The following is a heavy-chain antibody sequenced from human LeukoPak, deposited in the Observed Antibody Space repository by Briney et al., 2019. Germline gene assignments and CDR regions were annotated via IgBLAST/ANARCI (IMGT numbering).Heavy chain of an antibody. Sequence: GGSLRLSCAASGFTFSSYSMNWVRQAPGKGLEWVSSISSSSSYIYYADSVKGRFTISRDNAKNSLYLQMNSLRAEDTAVYYCARVAEDAHSKLWFGELFAFDIWGQGTMVTVSS. V-gene: IGHV3-21*01. J-gene: IGHJ3*02. CDR3: ARVAEDAHSKLWFGELFAFDI. D-gene: IGHD3-10*01. CDR1: GFTFSSYS. CDR2: ISSSSSYI.